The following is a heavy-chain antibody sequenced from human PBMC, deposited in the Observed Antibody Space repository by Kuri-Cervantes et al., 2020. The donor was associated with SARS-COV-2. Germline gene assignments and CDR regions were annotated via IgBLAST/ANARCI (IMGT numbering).Heavy chain of an antibody. CDR2: ISSSSSTI. Sequence: GGSLRLSCAASGFTFSSYSMNWVRQAPGKGLEWVSYISSSSSTIYYADSVKGRFTISRDNAKNSLYLQMNSLRAEDTAVYYCATDTYYYGSGSFNYWGQGTRVTVYS. CDR1: GFTFSSYS. D-gene: IGHD3-10*01. V-gene: IGHV3-48*01. CDR3: ATDTYYYGSGSFNY. J-gene: IGHJ4*02.